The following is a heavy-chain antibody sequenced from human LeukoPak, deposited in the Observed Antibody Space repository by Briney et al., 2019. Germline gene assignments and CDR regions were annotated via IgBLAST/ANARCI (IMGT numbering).Heavy chain of an antibody. J-gene: IGHJ4*02. Sequence: SETLSLTCTVSGGSITSGGFSWTWIRQPPGNGLEWIGYIYHDGTTSYNLSLRSRLTITIDGSKTQFSLKMTSVTAADTAVYYCARGRDILDYWGQGALVAVSS. CDR2: IYHDGTT. D-gene: IGHD5-12*01. CDR1: GGSITSGGFS. CDR3: ARGRDILDY. V-gene: IGHV4-30-2*01.